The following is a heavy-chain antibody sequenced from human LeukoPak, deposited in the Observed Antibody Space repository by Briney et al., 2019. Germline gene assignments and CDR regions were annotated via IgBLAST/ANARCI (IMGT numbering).Heavy chain of an antibody. CDR1: GFTFSSYA. CDR3: ARDWGYCSGGSCWEGFDP. V-gene: IGHV3-23*01. J-gene: IGHJ5*02. CDR2: ISGSGGST. D-gene: IGHD2-15*01. Sequence: GGSLRLSCAAPGFTFSSYAMSWVRQAPGKGLEWVSAISGSGGSTYYADSVKGRFTISRDNSKNTLYLQMNSLRAEDTAVYYCARDWGYCSGGSCWEGFDPWGQGTLVTVSS.